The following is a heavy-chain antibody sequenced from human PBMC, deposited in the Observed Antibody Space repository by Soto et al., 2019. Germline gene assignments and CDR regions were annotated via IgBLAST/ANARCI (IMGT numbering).Heavy chain of an antibody. Sequence: VQLVESGGGVVQPGRSLRLSCAASGFTFSSYVIHWVRQTPGKGLEWVAFISRDGSNEYYADSVKGRFTISRDNSKNTLYLHMNSLRADDMAVYYCARDAEGGSDCALGYWGQGTLVTVSS. J-gene: IGHJ4*02. CDR3: ARDAEGGSDCALGY. CDR1: GFTFSSYV. V-gene: IGHV3-30*03. CDR2: ISRDGSNE. D-gene: IGHD1-26*01.